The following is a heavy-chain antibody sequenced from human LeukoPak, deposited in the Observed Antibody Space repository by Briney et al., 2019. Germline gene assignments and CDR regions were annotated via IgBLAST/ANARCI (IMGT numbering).Heavy chain of an antibody. CDR3: ATLDTIAGTGGHYYGMDV. J-gene: IGHJ6*02. CDR1: GYTFTGYY. CDR2: INPNSGGT. D-gene: IGHD5-12*01. Sequence: GASVKVSCKASGYTFTGYYMHWVRQAPGQGLEWMGWINPNSGGTNYAQKFQGRVTMTRDTSISTAYMELSRLRSDDTAVYYCATLDTIAGTGGHYYGMDVWGQGTTVTVSS. V-gene: IGHV1-2*02.